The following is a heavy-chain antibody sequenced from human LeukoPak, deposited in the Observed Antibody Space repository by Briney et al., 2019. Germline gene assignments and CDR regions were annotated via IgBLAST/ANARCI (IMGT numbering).Heavy chain of an antibody. CDR3: ARHGDYYGSGSYRWGFDP. J-gene: IGHJ5*02. V-gene: IGHV4-59*08. Sequence: SETLSLTCTVSGGSISSYYWSWIRQPPGKGLEWIGYIYYSGSTNYNPSLKSRVTISVDTSKNQFSLKLSSVTAADTAVYYCARHGDYYGSGSYRWGFDPWGQGTLVTVSS. CDR2: IYYSGST. CDR1: GGSISSYY. D-gene: IGHD3-10*01.